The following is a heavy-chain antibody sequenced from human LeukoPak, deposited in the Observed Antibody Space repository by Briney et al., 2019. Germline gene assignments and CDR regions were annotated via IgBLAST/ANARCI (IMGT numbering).Heavy chain of an antibody. CDR2: FDPEDGET. D-gene: IGHD6-19*01. Sequence: ASVKVSCKVSGYTLTELSMHWVRQAPGKGLEWMGGFDPEDGETIYAQKFQGRVTMTEATSTDTAYMELSSLRSEDTAVYYCATASIAVAGYYYYYMDVWGKETTVTVSS. CDR1: GYTLTELS. CDR3: ATASIAVAGYYYYYMDV. V-gene: IGHV1-24*01. J-gene: IGHJ6*03.